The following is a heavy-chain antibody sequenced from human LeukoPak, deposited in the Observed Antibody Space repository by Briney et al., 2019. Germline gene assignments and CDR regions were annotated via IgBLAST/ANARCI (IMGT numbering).Heavy chain of an antibody. V-gene: IGHV1-69*05. Sequence: SVKVSCKASGGTFSSYAISWVRQAPGQGLEWMGRIIPIFGTANYAQKFQGRVTITTDESTSTAYMELSSLRSEDTAVYYCAREPEARGYYYYYMGVWGKGTTVTVSS. CDR2: IIPIFGTA. J-gene: IGHJ6*03. CDR3: AREPEARGYYYYYMGV. CDR1: GGTFSSYA.